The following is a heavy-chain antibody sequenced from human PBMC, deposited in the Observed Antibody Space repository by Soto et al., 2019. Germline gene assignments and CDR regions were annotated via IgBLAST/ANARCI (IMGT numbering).Heavy chain of an antibody. D-gene: IGHD6-13*01. CDR2: IYYSGST. V-gene: IGHV4-59*01. Sequence: SETLSLTCTLSGGSISSYYWSWIRQPPGKGLEWIGYIYYSGSTNYNPSLKSRVTISVDTSKNQFSLKLSSVTAAGTAVYYCARDLRSWYYYYGMDVWGQGTTVTVSS. J-gene: IGHJ6*02. CDR1: GGSISSYY. CDR3: ARDLRSWYYYYGMDV.